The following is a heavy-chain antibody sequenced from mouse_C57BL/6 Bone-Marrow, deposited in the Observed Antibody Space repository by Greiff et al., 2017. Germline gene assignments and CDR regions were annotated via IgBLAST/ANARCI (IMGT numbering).Heavy chain of an antibody. J-gene: IGHJ2*01. Sequence: QVQLQQSGPELVKPGASVKLSCKASGYTFTSYDINWVKQRPGQGLEWIGWIYPRDGSTKYNEKFKGKATLTVDTSSSTAYMELHSLTSEDSAVYFCSKSTIVTTFDYWGQGTTLTVSS. CDR3: SKSTIVTTFDY. CDR2: IYPRDGST. D-gene: IGHD2-5*01. V-gene: IGHV1-85*01. CDR1: GYTFTSYD.